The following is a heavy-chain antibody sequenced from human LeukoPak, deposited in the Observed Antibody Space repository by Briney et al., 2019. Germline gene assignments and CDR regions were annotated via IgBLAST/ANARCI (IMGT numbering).Heavy chain of an antibody. Sequence: GGSLRLSCAASGFTFSSYAMSWVRQAPGKGLEWVSAISGSGGSTYYADSVKGRFTISRDNSKNTLYLQMNSLRAEDTAVYYCARDGFYKYYYYYGMDVWGQGTTVTVSS. CDR1: GFTFSSYA. CDR2: ISGSGGST. D-gene: IGHD5-24*01. V-gene: IGHV3-23*01. CDR3: ARDGFYKYYYYYGMDV. J-gene: IGHJ6*02.